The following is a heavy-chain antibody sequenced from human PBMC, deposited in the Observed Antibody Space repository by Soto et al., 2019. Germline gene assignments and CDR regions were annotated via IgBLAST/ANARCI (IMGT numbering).Heavy chain of an antibody. J-gene: IGHJ4*02. V-gene: IGHV3-30*18. Sequence: QVQLVESGGGVVQPGRSLRLSCAASGFTFSSYGMHWVRQAPGKGLEWVAVISYDGSNKYYADSVKGRFTISRDNSKNTLYLQMNSLRAEDTAVYYCAKDPTYGDSPRHFDYWGQGTLVTVSS. CDR1: GFTFSSYG. CDR2: ISYDGSNK. CDR3: AKDPTYGDSPRHFDY. D-gene: IGHD4-17*01.